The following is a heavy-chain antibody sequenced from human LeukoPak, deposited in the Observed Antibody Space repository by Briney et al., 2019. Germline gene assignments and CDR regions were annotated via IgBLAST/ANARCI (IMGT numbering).Heavy chain of an antibody. CDR3: ARRPVVGRAGDFFFGY. V-gene: IGHV4-61*08. J-gene: IGHJ4*02. D-gene: IGHD3-3*01. CDR1: GGSGTNDGYY. CDR2: VYYSGVT. Sequence: SETLSLTCSVSGGSGTNDGYYWSWIRQSPGRGLEWLGFVYYSGVTNTNPSLESRFAMSRDTSNNQFSLRLSSGTAAETAVYFCARRPVVGRAGDFFFGYWSQGIQVTVSP.